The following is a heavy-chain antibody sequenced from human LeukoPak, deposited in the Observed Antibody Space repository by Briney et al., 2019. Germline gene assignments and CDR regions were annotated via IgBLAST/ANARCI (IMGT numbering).Heavy chain of an antibody. CDR3: ARDCDRSGYYCY. V-gene: IGHV1-18*01. D-gene: IGHD3-22*01. J-gene: IGHJ4*02. Sequence: GASVQVSCKASGYSFTNYGISWVRQAPGQGLEWMGWISAYNGNPNYAQKLQGRVTMTTDTSTSTAYMELRSLRSDDTAVYYCARDCDRSGYYCYWGQGTLVTVPS. CDR2: ISAYNGNP. CDR1: GYSFTNYG.